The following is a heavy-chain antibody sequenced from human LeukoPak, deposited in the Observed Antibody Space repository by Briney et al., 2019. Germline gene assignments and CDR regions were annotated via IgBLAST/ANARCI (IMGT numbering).Heavy chain of an antibody. Sequence: PGRSLRLSCAASGFTFDDYAMHWVRQAPGKGLEWVSGISWNSGSIGYADSVKGRFTISRDNAKNSLYLQMNSLRAEDMALYYCARAGSSWENYFDYWGQGTLVTVSS. V-gene: IGHV3-9*03. CDR3: ARAGSSWENYFDY. J-gene: IGHJ4*02. CDR2: ISWNSGSI. D-gene: IGHD6-13*01. CDR1: GFTFDDYA.